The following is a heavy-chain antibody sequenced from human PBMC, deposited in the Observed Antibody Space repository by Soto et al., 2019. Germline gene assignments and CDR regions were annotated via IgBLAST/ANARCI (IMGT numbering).Heavy chain of an antibody. Sequence: PGGSLRLSCATSGLNFSRNAMHWVRQAPGKGLEWVALIWHDGSNAYYKDSVKGRFTISRDNSKETVYLQINSLRADDTAVYYCARDGGSAVAGPLDHWGQGILVTVSS. D-gene: IGHD6-19*01. CDR2: IWHDGSNA. V-gene: IGHV3-33*01. CDR3: ARDGGSAVAGPLDH. CDR1: GLNFSRNA. J-gene: IGHJ4*02.